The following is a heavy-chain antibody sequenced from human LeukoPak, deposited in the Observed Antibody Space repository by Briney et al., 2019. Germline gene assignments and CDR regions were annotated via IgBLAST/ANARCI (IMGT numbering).Heavy chain of an antibody. CDR2: IKSKTDGGTT. CDR1: GFTFNNAW. CDR3: TTEYNLNYYDSSGYYY. Sequence: PGGSLRLSCAAFGFTFNNAWMSWVRQAPGKGLEWVGRIKSKTDGGTTDYAAPVKGRFTISRDDSKNTLYLQMNSLKTEDTAVYYCTTEYNLNYYDSSGYYYWGQGTLVTVSS. D-gene: IGHD3-22*01. J-gene: IGHJ4*02. V-gene: IGHV3-15*01.